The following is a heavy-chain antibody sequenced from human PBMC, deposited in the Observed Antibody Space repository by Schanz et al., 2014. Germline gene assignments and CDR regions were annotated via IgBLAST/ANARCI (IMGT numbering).Heavy chain of an antibody. CDR1: GFTFSSYG. Sequence: QVQLVESGGGVVQPGRSLRLSCAASGFTFSSYGMHWVRQSPGKGLEWVALISYDGSSKNHADSVQGRFTISRDNSKNALYLQMDSLRAEDTAVYYCARGIITMVRGGDVGAFDTWGQGTMVTVSS. J-gene: IGHJ3*02. D-gene: IGHD3-10*01. V-gene: IGHV3-33*08. CDR2: ISYDGSSK. CDR3: ARGIITMVRGGDVGAFDT.